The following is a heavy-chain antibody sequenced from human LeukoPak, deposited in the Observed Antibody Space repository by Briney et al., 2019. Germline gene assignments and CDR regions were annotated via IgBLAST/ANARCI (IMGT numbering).Heavy chain of an antibody. CDR1: GLPIADFA. CDR2: ISGDGVST. CDR3: ARGAAGTSYSDY. V-gene: IGHV3-43*02. D-gene: IGHD6-13*01. J-gene: IGHJ4*02. Sequence: GGSLRLSCVASGLPIADFAMHWVRQAPGKGLEWVSLISGDGVSTFYADSVKGRFTISRDNSKNTLYLQMNSLRAEDTAVYYCARGAAGTSYSDYWGQGTLVTVSS.